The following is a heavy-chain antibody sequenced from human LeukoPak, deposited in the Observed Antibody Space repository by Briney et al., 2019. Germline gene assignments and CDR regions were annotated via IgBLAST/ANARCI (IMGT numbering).Heavy chain of an antibody. D-gene: IGHD6-19*01. Sequence: ASVKVSCKASGYTFTSYGISWVRQAPGQGLEWMGWISAYNGNTNYAQKLQGRVTMTTDTSTSTAYMELQSLRSDDTAVYYCARDLSAVARYGYFDYWGQGTLVTVSS. CDR3: ARDLSAVARYGYFDY. J-gene: IGHJ4*02. CDR1: GYTFTSYG. V-gene: IGHV1-18*01. CDR2: ISAYNGNT.